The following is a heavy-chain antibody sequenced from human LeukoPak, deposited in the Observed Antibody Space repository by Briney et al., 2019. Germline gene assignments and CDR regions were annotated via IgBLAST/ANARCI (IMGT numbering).Heavy chain of an antibody. J-gene: IGHJ4*02. CDR1: GFTFSTYG. Sequence: GGTLRLSCAASGFTFSTYGMNWVRQVPGKGLEWVSGISPSGDITYYADSVMGRFSISRDNPKSTVSLQMNSLRAEDTAVYYCARGPSGYHNTGGQGTLVTVSS. V-gene: IGHV3-23*01. CDR3: ARGPSGYHNT. CDR2: ISPSGDIT. D-gene: IGHD5-12*01.